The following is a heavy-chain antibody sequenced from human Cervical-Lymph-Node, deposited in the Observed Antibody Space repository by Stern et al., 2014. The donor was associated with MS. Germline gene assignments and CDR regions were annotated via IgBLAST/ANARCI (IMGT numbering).Heavy chain of an antibody. D-gene: IGHD3-3*01. CDR3: ARDGGFLEWLLPYWFDP. CDR2: VLPLFRTT. V-gene: IGHV1-69*18. J-gene: IGHJ5*02. Sequence: QVQLVQSGAEVEKPGSSVKVSCRASGGTFSYHPINWVRQAPGQGLEWMGSVLPLFRTTNYAQKFQGRVTLTADESTSTAYMEMGSLRFEDTAVYYCARDGGFLEWLLPYWFDPWGQGTLVTVSS. CDR1: GGTFSYHP.